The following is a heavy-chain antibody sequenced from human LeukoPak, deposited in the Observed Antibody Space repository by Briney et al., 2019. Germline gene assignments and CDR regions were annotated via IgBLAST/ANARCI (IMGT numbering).Heavy chain of an antibody. D-gene: IGHD2-2*01. CDR1: GGSFCGYY. J-gene: IGHJ2*01. V-gene: IGHV4-34*01. Sequence: SETLSLTCAVYGGSFCGYYWSWIRQPPGQGLEWNGEINHSGSTNYNPSLKSRVTISVDTSKNQFSLKLSSVTAADTAVYYCASYAKDIVVLPAASIYWYFDLWGRGTLVTVSS. CDR2: INHSGST. CDR3: ASYAKDIVVLPAASIYWYFDL.